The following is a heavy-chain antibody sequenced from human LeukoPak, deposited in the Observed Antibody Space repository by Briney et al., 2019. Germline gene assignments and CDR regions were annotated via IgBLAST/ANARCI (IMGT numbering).Heavy chain of an antibody. V-gene: IGHV1-2*04. Sequence: ASVKVSYKASGYTFTGYYMHWVRQAPGPGLEWMGWINPNRGGTNYAQTFQGWVTMTRDTSISTVYMELSRLRSDDTAVYYCARDYYSSGTRGAFDIWGQGTMVTVSS. CDR3: ARDYYSSGTRGAFDI. J-gene: IGHJ3*02. D-gene: IGHD3-10*01. CDR2: INPNRGGT. CDR1: GYTFTGYY.